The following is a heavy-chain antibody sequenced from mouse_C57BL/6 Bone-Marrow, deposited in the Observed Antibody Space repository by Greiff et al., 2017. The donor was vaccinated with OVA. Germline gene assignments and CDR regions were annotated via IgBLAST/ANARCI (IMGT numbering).Heavy chain of an antibody. CDR1: GYAFTNYL. J-gene: IGHJ2*01. CDR3: AKSDYNCSSPDN. V-gene: IGHV1-54*01. CDR2: INPGSGGT. D-gene: IGHD1-1*01. Sequence: VQVVESGAELVRPGTSVKVSCKASGYAFTNYLIEWVKQRPGQGLEWIGVINPGSGGTNYNEKFKGKATLTADKSSSTAYMQLSSLTSEDSAVYFCAKSDYNCSSPDNGGRGNALTVSS.